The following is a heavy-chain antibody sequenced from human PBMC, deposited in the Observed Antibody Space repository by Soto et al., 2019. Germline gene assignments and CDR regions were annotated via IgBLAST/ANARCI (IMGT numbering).Heavy chain of an antibody. D-gene: IGHD3-22*01. Sequence: QVQLVESGGGVVQPGRSLRLSCAASGFTSSSYGMHWVRQAPGKGLEWVAVISYDGSNKYYADSVKGRFTISRDNSKNTRYLQRNSLRAEDTAVYYCAKETYYYDSSGYEANWFDPWGQGTLVTVSS. V-gene: IGHV3-30*18. CDR3: AKETYYYDSSGYEANWFDP. CDR2: ISYDGSNK. CDR1: GFTSSSYG. J-gene: IGHJ5*02.